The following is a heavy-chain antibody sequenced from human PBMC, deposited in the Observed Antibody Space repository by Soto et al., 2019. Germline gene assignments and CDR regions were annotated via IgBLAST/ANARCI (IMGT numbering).Heavy chain of an antibody. J-gene: IGHJ4*02. V-gene: IGHV4-39*01. CDR1: GGSIVSSSYY. D-gene: IGHD2-21*01. CDR3: ARHPRLFHFDY. CDR2: IYYSGST. Sequence: QLQLQESGPGLVKPSETLSLTCTVSGGSIVSSSYYWGWIRQPPGKGLEWIGSIYYSGSTYYNPSLKSRVTISVDTSKNQFSLKVNSVTAADTAVFYCARHPRLFHFDYWGQGTPVTVSS.